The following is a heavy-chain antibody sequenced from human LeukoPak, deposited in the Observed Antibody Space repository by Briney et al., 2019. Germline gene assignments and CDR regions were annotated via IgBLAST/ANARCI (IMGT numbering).Heavy chain of an antibody. CDR1: GFTFSSYW. J-gene: IGHJ4*02. CDR2: INSDGSDI. CDR3: ARVTVVAATNY. D-gene: IGHD2-15*01. Sequence: GGSLRLSCAASGFTFSSYWMHWVRRAPGKGLVWVSNINSDGSDIKYADSVKGRFTISRDNAKNTLYLQMNSLRVEDTAVYYCARVTVVAATNYWGQGTLVTVSS. V-gene: IGHV3-74*03.